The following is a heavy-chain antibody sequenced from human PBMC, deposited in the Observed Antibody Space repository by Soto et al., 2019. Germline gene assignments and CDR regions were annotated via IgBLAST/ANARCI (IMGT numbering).Heavy chain of an antibody. D-gene: IGHD1-26*01. CDR3: ATEGAKTTCNFDY. J-gene: IGHJ4*02. CDR1: GFTFRSCG. V-gene: IGHV3-23*01. CDR2: VSPHGANT. Sequence: EVQLLESGGVLVQPGGSLRLSCVASGFTFRSCGMNWVRQAPGKGLAWVAGVSPHGANTYYVDCVRGPFIISRDDSRNTVDLVMNCLRGEDSAVYYCATEGAKTTCNFDYWGQGAVVTVSS.